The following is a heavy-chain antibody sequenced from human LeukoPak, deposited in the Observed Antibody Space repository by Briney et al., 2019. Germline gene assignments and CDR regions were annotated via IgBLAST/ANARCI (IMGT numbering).Heavy chain of an antibody. CDR2: TYYSGST. CDR1: GGSISSYY. CDR3: ARFKGIGSGWYDGMDV. Sequence: SETLSLTCTVSGGSISSYYWSWIRQPPGKGLEWIGYTYYSGSTNYNPSLKSRVTISVDTSKNQFSLKLSSVTAADTAVYYCARFKGIGSGWYDGMDVWGQGTTVTVSS. V-gene: IGHV4-59*01. J-gene: IGHJ6*02. D-gene: IGHD6-19*01.